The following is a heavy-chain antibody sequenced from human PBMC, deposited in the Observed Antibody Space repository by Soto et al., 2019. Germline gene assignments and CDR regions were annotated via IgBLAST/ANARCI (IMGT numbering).Heavy chain of an antibody. CDR2: ISWDGLAQ. J-gene: IGHJ4*02. CDR3: AKETIQVGGPNYFDY. CDR1: GFPFSRYG. D-gene: IGHD1-1*01. V-gene: IGHV3-30*18. Sequence: VQLVESGGGVVQPGRSLRLLCEASGFPFSRYGMHWVRQAPGMGLEWVAVISWDGLAQYYGASVRGRFTISRDNSQSTLYLQMNSLRTEDTAIYYCAKETIQVGGPNYFDYWGEGVLGNVSS.